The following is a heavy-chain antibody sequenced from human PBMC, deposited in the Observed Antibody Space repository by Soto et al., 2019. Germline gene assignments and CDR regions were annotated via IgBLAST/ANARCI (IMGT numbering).Heavy chain of an antibody. CDR3: AKGLNYGDY. V-gene: IGHV3-30*18. J-gene: IGHJ4*02. CDR1: GFTFSIYG. D-gene: IGHD4-17*01. Sequence: VQLVESGGGVVQPGRSLRLSCEASGFTFSIYGMHWVRLARGKGLEWVAVISYDGRSKYYSDSVKGRFAISRDDSKSTLYLQMNSLTVEDSAMYYCAKGLNYGDYWGQGTLVTVSS. CDR2: ISYDGRSK.